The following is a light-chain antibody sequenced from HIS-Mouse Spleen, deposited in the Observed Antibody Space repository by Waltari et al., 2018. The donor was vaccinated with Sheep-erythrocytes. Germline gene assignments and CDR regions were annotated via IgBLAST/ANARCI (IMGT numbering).Light chain of an antibody. Sequence: QSALTQPRSVSGSPGQSVTISCTGTSSDVGGYNYVSWYQQHPGKAPKLMIYDVSKRPSGVPVRSAGSKSGKTASLTISGLQAEDEADYYCSSYAGSNNWVFGGGTKLTVL. J-gene: IGLJ3*02. V-gene: IGLV2-11*01. CDR1: SSDVGGYNY. CDR3: SSYAGSNNWV. CDR2: DVS.